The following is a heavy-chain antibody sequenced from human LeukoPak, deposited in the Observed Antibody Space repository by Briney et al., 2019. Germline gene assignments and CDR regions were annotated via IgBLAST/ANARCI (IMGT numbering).Heavy chain of an antibody. CDR3: AREGITMVRGVTITRFDP. V-gene: IGHV4-59*01. D-gene: IGHD3-10*01. J-gene: IGHJ5*02. CDR2: IYYSGST. Sequence: SETLSLTCTVSGGSISSYYWSWIRQPPGKGLEWIGYIYYSGSTNYNPSLKSRVTISVDTSKNQFSLKLSSVTAADTAVYYCAREGITMVRGVTITRFDPWGQGTLVTVSS. CDR1: GGSISSYY.